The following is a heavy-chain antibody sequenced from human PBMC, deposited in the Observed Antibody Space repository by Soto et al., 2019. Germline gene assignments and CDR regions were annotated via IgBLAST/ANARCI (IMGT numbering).Heavy chain of an antibody. D-gene: IGHD3-9*01. CDR1: GFSFSSYA. CDR2: LSGNGAGT. CDR3: AKLPRIFTLDY. Sequence: GGSLRLSCAASGFSFSSYAMSWVRQAPGKGLEWVSTLSGNGAGTFYADSVKGRFTISRDNSKNTLYLQMNSLRAEDTAIYYCAKLPRIFTLDYWGQGSLVTVSS. J-gene: IGHJ4*02. V-gene: IGHV3-23*01.